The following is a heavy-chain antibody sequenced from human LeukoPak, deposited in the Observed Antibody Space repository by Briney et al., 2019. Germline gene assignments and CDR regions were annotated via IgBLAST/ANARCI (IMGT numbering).Heavy chain of an antibody. CDR1: GFTVSSNY. CDR2: IYSGGST. J-gene: IGHJ4*02. V-gene: IGHV3-53*01. Sequence: GGSLRLSCAASGFTVSSNYMSWVRQAPGKGLEWVSVIYSGGSTYYADSVKGRFTISRDDSKSTLYLQMNSLRAEDTAVYYCAKDRESGSYYGYFDYWGQGTLVTVSS. CDR3: AKDRESGSYYGYFDY. D-gene: IGHD1-26*01.